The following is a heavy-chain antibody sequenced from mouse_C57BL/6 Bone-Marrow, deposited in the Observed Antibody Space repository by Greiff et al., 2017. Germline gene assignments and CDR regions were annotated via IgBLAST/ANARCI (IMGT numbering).Heavy chain of an antibody. J-gene: IGHJ3*01. CDR2: ISYDGSN. D-gene: IGHD2-4*01. Sequence: ESGPGLVKPSQSLSLTCSVTGYSITSGYYWNWIRQFPGNKLEWMGYISYDGSNNYNPSLKNRISITRDTSKNQFFLKLNSVTTEYTATYYCARGYYDYDGFFAYWGQGTLVTVSA. V-gene: IGHV3-6*01. CDR3: ARGYYDYDGFFAY. CDR1: GYSITSGYY.